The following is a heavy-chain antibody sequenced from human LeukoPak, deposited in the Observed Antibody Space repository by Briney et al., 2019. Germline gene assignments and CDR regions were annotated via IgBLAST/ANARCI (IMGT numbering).Heavy chain of an antibody. CDR3: ARDQEGYYYYYMDV. CDR2: ISSSGSTI. CDR1: GFTFSSYE. J-gene: IGHJ6*03. Sequence: GGSLRLSCAASGFTFSSYEMNWVSQAPGKGLEWVSYISSSGSTIYYADSVKGRFTISRDNAKNSLYLQMNSLRAEDTAVYYCARDQEGYYYYYMDVWGKGTTVTVSS. V-gene: IGHV3-48*03.